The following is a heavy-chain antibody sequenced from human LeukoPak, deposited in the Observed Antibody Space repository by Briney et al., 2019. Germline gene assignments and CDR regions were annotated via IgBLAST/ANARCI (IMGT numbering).Heavy chain of an antibody. CDR3: ATGGHVRVYDSSAYYGHY. CDR1: GYTFTSYY. D-gene: IGHD3-22*01. Sequence: ASVTVSCKASGYTFTSYYMYWVRQAPGQGLEWMGIINPNRGSTSYAQKFQGRVTMTRDMSTSTVYMELSSLRSGDTAVYYCATGGHVRVYDSSAYYGHYWGQGTLVTVSS. CDR2: INPNRGST. J-gene: IGHJ4*02. V-gene: IGHV1-46*01.